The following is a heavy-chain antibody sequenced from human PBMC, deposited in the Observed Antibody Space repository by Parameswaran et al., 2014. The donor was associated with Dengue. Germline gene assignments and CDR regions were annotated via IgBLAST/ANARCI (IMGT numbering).Heavy chain of an antibody. Sequence: WIRQPPGKGLEWIGSIYYSGSTYYNPSLKSRVTISVDTSKNQFSLKLSSVTAADTAVYYCARAGPDIVVVPAAIPRFDYWGQGTLVTVSS. D-gene: IGHD2-2*02. V-gene: IGHV4-39*01. CDR3: ARAGPDIVVVPAAIPRFDY. CDR2: IYYSGST. J-gene: IGHJ4*02.